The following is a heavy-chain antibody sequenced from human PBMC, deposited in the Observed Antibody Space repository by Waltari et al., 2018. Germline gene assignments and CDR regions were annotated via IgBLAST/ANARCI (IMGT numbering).Heavy chain of an antibody. CDR1: FSDYY. CDR2: IKPNSEST. J-gene: IGHJ4*02. V-gene: IGHV1-2*02. Sequence: FSDYYMHWVRQAPGQGLEWMGWIKPNSESTKYAQKFQGRVTLTRDTSINTVYMELSSLRSDDTALYYCARDGSFDFWGQGTLVTVSS. CDR3: ARDGSFDF.